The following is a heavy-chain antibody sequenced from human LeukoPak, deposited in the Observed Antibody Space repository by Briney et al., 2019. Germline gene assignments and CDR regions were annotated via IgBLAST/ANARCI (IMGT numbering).Heavy chain of an antibody. V-gene: IGHV1-3*01. J-gene: IGHJ6*03. CDR1: GYTFTSYA. CDR3: ATDSLAARYYYYYMDV. Sequence: GASVKVSCKASGYTFTSYAMHWVRQAPGQRLEWMGWINAGNGNTKYSQKFQGRVTITRDTSASTAYMELSSLRSEDTAVYYCATDSLAARYYYYYMDVWGKGTTVTVSS. CDR2: INAGNGNT. D-gene: IGHD6-13*01.